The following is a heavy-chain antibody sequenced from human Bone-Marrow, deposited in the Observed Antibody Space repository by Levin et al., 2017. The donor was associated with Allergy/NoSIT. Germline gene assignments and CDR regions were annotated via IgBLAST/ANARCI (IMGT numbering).Heavy chain of an antibody. CDR3: AKGTTVYFYYNGMDA. V-gene: IGHV3-23*01. Sequence: GESLKISCVASGFTFNAYAMNWVRRAPGKGLEWVSAMSGTTGSHYYADSVKGRFTISRDSSKNTLFLQMDSLGVEDTATYYCAKGTTVYFYYNGMDAWGQGTTVTVCS. J-gene: IGHJ6*02. D-gene: IGHD2/OR15-2a*01. CDR1: GFTFNAYA. CDR2: MSGTTGSH.